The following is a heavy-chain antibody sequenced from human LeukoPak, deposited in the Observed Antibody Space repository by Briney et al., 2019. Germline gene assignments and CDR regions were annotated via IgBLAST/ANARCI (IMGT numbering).Heavy chain of an antibody. Sequence: PGGSLRFSCAASGFTVSSNYMSWVRQAPGNGLEWVSVIYSGGSTYYADSVKGRFTISRDNSKNTLYLQMNSLRAEDTAVYYCAREVGVPGPFDYYYYYGMDVWGQGTTVTVSS. CDR2: IYSGGST. CDR1: GFTVSSNY. V-gene: IGHV3-66*01. D-gene: IGHD3-10*01. J-gene: IGHJ6*02. CDR3: AREVGVPGPFDYYYYYGMDV.